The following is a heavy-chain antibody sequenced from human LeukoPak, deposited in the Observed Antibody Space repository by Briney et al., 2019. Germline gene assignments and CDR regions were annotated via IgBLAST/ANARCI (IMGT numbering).Heavy chain of an antibody. D-gene: IGHD3-22*01. CDR3: ARDDSMIVVVSFDY. J-gene: IGHJ4*02. Sequence: ASVKVSCKASGYTFTGYGISWVRQAPGQGLEWMGWISAYNGNTNYAQKLQGRVTMTTDTSTSTAYMELRSLRSDDTAVYYCARDDSMIVVVSFDYWGQGTLVTVSS. V-gene: IGHV1-18*01. CDR1: GYTFTGYG. CDR2: ISAYNGNT.